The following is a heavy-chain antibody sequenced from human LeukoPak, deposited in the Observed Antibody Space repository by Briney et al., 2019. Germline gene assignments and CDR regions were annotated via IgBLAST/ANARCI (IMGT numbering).Heavy chain of an antibody. J-gene: IGHJ4*02. CDR1: GFTFSSYW. CDR2: IKQDGSEK. Sequence: PGGSLRLSCATSGFTFSSYWMSWVRQAPGKGLEWVANIKQDGSEKYYVDSVKGRFSISRDNAKHSLYLQMNSLRAEDTAGYYCARGSYGPDYWAQGTLVTVSS. CDR3: ARGSYGPDY. V-gene: IGHV3-7*04. D-gene: IGHD5-18*01.